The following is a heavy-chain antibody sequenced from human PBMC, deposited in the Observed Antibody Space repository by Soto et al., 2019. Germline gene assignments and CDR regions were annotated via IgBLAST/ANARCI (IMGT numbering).Heavy chain of an antibody. CDR2: ISAYNGNT. D-gene: IGHD3-22*01. J-gene: IGHJ4*02. CDR1: GYTFTSYG. Sequence: ASVKVSCKASGYTFTSYGISWVRQAPGQGLEWMGWISAYNGNTNYAQKLQGRVTMTTDTSTSTAYMGLRSLRSDDTAVYYCATQGAGYDSSGPHGYWGQGTLVTVSS. V-gene: IGHV1-18*04. CDR3: ATQGAGYDSSGPHGY.